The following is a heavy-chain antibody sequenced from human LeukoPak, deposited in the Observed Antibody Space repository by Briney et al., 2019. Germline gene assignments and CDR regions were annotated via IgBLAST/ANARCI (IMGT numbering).Heavy chain of an antibody. J-gene: IGHJ4*02. Sequence: GGSLRLSRAASGFTFSTYDMNWVRQAPGKGLEWLSYISSRGGTIYYADSVKGRFTISRDNAKNSLYPQMNSLRAEDTAVYYCARDALAGGDWSNMGDYWGQGTLVTVSS. CDR3: ARDALAGGDWSNMGDY. CDR1: GFTFSTYD. D-gene: IGHD3-16*01. V-gene: IGHV3-48*03. CDR2: ISSRGGTI.